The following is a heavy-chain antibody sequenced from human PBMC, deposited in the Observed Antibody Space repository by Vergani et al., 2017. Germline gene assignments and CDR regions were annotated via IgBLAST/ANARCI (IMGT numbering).Heavy chain of an antibody. CDR2: VSTGTKSQ. CDR1: GFDFSSYI. Sequence: QLVESGGGWVQPGGSLRLSCVVSGFDFSSYIMNWVRQAPGKGLEWVSFVSTGTKSQSYAESVKGRFTISRDSAKNSLYLQMDSLRAEDTAVYYCASLGFGVVNYWGQGTLVTVSS. V-gene: IGHV3-48*01. CDR3: ASLGFGVVNY. J-gene: IGHJ4*02. D-gene: IGHD3-3*01.